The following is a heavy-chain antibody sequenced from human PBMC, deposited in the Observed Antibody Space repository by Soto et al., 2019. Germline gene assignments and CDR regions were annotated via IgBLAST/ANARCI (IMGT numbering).Heavy chain of an antibody. CDR2: IIPIFGTA. CDR3: ARFDRSGYNPFDY. Sequence: RASVKVSCKASGGTFSSYAISWVRQAPGQGLEWMGGIIPIFGTANYAQKFQGRVTITADESTSTAYMELSSLRSEDTAVYYCARFDRSGYNPFDYWGQGALVTVSS. J-gene: IGHJ4*02. D-gene: IGHD3-22*01. V-gene: IGHV1-69*13. CDR1: GGTFSSYA.